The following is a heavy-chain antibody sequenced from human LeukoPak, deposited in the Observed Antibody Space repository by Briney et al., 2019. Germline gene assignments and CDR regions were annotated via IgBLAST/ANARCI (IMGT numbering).Heavy chain of an antibody. D-gene: IGHD2-8*01. Sequence: SQTLSLTCTVSGDSTNNFYWNWIRQSPGKGLEWIGNIHYSGSSVYNPSLQSRVTITIDTSRRQFFLKLNSVTAADTAVYFCALAPNSNWFDFWGPGTLVTVSS. V-gene: IGHV4-59*03. CDR3: ALAPNSNWFDF. CDR2: IHYSGSS. J-gene: IGHJ5*01. CDR1: GDSTNNFY.